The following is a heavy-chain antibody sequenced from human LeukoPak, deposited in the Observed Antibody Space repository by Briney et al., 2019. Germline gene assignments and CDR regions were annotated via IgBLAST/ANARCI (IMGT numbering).Heavy chain of an antibody. D-gene: IGHD6-6*01. CDR3: ARDKGTSYLSSFDY. V-gene: IGHV3-23*01. J-gene: IGHJ4*02. CDR2: IGGSGGFIT. CDR1: GFTFGAHG. Sequence: GGSLRLSCAASGFTFGAHGMNWVRQSPGRGLEWVSGIGGSGGFITYYADSVKGRFTISRDNSKNTLYLQMNSLRAADTAVYYCARDKGTSYLSSFDYWGQGTLVTVSS.